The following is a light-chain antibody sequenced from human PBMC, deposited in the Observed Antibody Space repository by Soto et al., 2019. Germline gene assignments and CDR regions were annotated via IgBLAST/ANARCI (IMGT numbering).Light chain of an antibody. J-gene: IGKJ2*02. CDR1: QSVSSSY. CDR2: GAS. V-gene: IGKV3-20*01. CDR3: QQYGSSPLGT. Sequence: EIVLTQSPGTLSLSPGERATLSCRASQSVSSSYLAWYQQKPGQAPRLLIYGASSRDTGIPDRFSGSGSGTDFTLTISRLEPEDFAVYYCQQYGSSPLGTFGQGTKLEIK.